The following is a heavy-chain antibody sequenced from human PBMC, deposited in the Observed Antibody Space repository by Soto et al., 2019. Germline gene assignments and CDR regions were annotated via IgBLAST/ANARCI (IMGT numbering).Heavy chain of an antibody. J-gene: IGHJ4*02. CDR2: ISAGGVAT. D-gene: IGHD2-21*02. CDR1: GFTFSDFA. CDR3: AKGVTSGDEGC. Sequence: EVQLLESGGDLVQAGGSLRLSCAASGFTFSDFAMMWVRQAPGQGPECVSAISAGGVATYYADSVMGRLTISRDNSRNTLYLQMNSLRGEGTAVYYCAKGVTSGDEGCWGRGTLVTVSS. V-gene: IGHV3-23*01.